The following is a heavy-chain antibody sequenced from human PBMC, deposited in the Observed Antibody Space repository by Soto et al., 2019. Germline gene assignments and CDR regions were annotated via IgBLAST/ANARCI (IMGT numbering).Heavy chain of an antibody. D-gene: IGHD3-3*01. Sequence: ASVKVSCKASGYTFTSYGISWVRQAPGQGLEWMGWISAYNGNTNYAQKLQGRVTMTTDTSTSTAYMELRSLRSDDTAVYYCARDPYYDFWSGYYRNQNNWFDPWGQGTLVTVSS. CDR3: ARDPYYDFWSGYYRNQNNWFDP. V-gene: IGHV1-18*01. CDR1: GYTFTSYG. CDR2: ISAYNGNT. J-gene: IGHJ5*02.